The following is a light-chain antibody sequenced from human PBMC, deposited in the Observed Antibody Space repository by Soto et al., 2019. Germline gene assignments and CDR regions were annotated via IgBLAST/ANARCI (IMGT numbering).Light chain of an antibody. Sequence: EIVLTQSPATLSLSPGERATLSCRASQSVTSNYLAWYQQTPGQAPRLLIYGVSSRATGIPDRFSGSGSGTDFTLTISRLEPEDFAVYYCQQYGSSPPLSFGGGTKVDIK. CDR1: QSVTSNY. CDR2: GVS. CDR3: QQYGSSPPLS. J-gene: IGKJ4*01. V-gene: IGKV3-20*01.